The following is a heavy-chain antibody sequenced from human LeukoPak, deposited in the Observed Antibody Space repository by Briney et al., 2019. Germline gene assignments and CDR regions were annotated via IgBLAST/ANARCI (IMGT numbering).Heavy chain of an antibody. Sequence: PGGSLRLSCSASGITFTYYWMTWVRQAPGKGLEWVANIRQDGSAQYYVDSVKGRFTISRDNAQKSLYLQMNRLRVEDTAVYYCARGADCRTTSCSADYPRNNGFDPWGQGTLVTVSS. CDR1: GITFTYYW. V-gene: IGHV3-7*01. J-gene: IGHJ5*02. CDR3: ARGADCRTTSCSADYPRNNGFDP. D-gene: IGHD2-2*01. CDR2: IRQDGSAQ.